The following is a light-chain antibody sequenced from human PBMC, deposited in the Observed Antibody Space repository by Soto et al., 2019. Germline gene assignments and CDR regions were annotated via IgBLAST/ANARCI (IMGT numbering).Light chain of an antibody. Sequence: EIVMTQSPATLSVSPGERATLSCRASQSVSSNLAWYQQKPGQAPRLLIYGASTRATGIPARFSGSGSGTESTLTISSLHSEDFAVYYCQQYNNCPPWTFGQGTKVEIK. V-gene: IGKV3-15*01. CDR3: QQYNNCPPWT. CDR2: GAS. J-gene: IGKJ1*01. CDR1: QSVSSN.